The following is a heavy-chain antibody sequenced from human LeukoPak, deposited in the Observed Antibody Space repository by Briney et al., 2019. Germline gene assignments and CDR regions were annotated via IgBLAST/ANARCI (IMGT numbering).Heavy chain of an antibody. Sequence: PGGSLRLSCAASGFTFSSYAMHWVRQAPGKGLEWVAVISYDGSNKYYADSVKGRFTISRDNSKNTLYLQMNSLRAEDTAAYYCARDVPPYSSGWRVFDYWGQGTLVTVSS. CDR2: ISYDGSNK. J-gene: IGHJ4*02. D-gene: IGHD6-19*01. CDR3: ARDVPPYSSGWRVFDY. CDR1: GFTFSSYA. V-gene: IGHV3-30-3*01.